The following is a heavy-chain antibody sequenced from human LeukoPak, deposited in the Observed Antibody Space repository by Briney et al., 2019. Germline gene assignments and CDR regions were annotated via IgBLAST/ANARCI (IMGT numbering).Heavy chain of an antibody. CDR2: ISGSGGST. V-gene: IGHV3-23*01. Sequence: GGSLRLSCAASGFTFSSYAMSWVRQAPGKGLEWVSAISGSGGSTYYADSVKGRFTISRDNSKNTLYLQMNSLRAEDTAVYYCAKVQSYYYGSGSYWPWDYWGQGTLVTVSS. J-gene: IGHJ4*02. CDR3: AKVQSYYYGSGSYWPWDY. CDR1: GFTFSSYA. D-gene: IGHD3-10*01.